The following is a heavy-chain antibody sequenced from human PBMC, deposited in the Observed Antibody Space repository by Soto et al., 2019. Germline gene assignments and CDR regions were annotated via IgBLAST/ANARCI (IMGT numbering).Heavy chain of an antibody. CDR2: ISSEGSKK. V-gene: IGHV3-30*03. D-gene: IGHD6-19*01. Sequence: QVQLVQSGGGVVKPGRSLRVSCAASGFSFSTYAMHWVRQAPGKGLEWVAVISSEGSKKYYVDSVKGRFTISRDNSKSTLYLQMDSLRGEDTAVYYCARDQEVSGWSRLGTDFDYWGQGILVTVSS. CDR3: ARDQEVSGWSRLGTDFDY. J-gene: IGHJ4*02. CDR1: GFSFSTYA.